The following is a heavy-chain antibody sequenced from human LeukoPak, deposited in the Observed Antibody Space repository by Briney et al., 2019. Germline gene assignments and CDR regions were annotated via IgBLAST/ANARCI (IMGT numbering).Heavy chain of an antibody. CDR1: GGTFSSYA. V-gene: IGHV1-69*05. D-gene: IGHD2-15*01. CDR2: IIPIFGTA. Sequence: SSVKLSCKASGGTFSSYAISWVRQAPGQGLEWMGGIIPIFGTANYAQKFQGRVTITTDESTSTAYMELSSLRSEDTAVYYCARARIVVVVTATQRYFDLWGRGTLVTVSS. J-gene: IGHJ2*01. CDR3: ARARIVVVVTATQRYFDL.